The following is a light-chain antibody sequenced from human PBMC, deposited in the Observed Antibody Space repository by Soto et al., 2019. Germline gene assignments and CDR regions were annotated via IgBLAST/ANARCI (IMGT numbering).Light chain of an antibody. CDR1: QSISSW. CDR3: QQYASFRT. J-gene: IGKJ1*01. Sequence: IQLTQAHSTLSASVGDRVTITCRASQSISSWLAWYQQKPGKAPKLLIYKASSLESGVPSRFSGSGSGTEFILTISSLQPDDLATYYCQQYASFRTFGQGTKVDIK. CDR2: KAS. V-gene: IGKV1-5*03.